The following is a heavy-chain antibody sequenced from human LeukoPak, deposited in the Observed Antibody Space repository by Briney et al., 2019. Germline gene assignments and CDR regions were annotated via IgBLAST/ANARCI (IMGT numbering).Heavy chain of an antibody. J-gene: IGHJ4*02. CDR2: MNPNSGNT. CDR1: GYTFTSYD. CDR3: ARGLAYCGGDCYAR. D-gene: IGHD2-21*02. Sequence: GASVKVSCKASGYTFTSYDINWVRQATGQGLEWMGWMNPNSGNTGYAQKFQGRVTMTRNTSISTAYMELSSLRSEDTAVYYCARGLAYCGGDCYARWGQGTLVTVSS. V-gene: IGHV1-8*01.